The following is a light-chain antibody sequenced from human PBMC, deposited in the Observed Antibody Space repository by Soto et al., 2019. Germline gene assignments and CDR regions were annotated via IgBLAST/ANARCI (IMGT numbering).Light chain of an antibody. CDR1: SGHSSYI. CDR2: LEGSGSY. V-gene: IGLV4-60*02. J-gene: IGLJ3*02. Sequence: QLVLTQSSSASASLGSSVKLTCTLSSGHSSYIIAWHQQQPGKAPRYLMKLEGSGSYNKGSGVPDRFSGSSSGADRCLTISNLQFEDEADYYGETWDGNIRLFGGGTKLTVL. CDR3: ETWDGNIRL.